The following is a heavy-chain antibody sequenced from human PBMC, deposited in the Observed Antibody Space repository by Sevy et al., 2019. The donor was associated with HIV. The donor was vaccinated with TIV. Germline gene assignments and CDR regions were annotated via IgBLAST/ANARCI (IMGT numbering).Heavy chain of an antibody. J-gene: IGHJ3*02. CDR2: IYYSGST. CDR1: GGSISSGDYY. V-gene: IGHV4-30-4*01. CDR3: ARTRRITMIVACAFDI. D-gene: IGHD3-22*01. Sequence: SETLSLTCTVSGGSISSGDYYWSWIRQPPGKGLEWIGYIYYSGSTYYNPSLKSRVTIPVDTSKNQFSLKLSSVTAADTAVYYCARTRRITMIVACAFDIWGQGTMVTVSS.